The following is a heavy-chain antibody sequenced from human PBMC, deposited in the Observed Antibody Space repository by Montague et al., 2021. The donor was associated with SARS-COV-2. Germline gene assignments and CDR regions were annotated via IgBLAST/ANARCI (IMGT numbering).Heavy chain of an antibody. CDR1: FGSISTYY. V-gene: IGHV4-59*01. CDR2: IFYNGST. J-gene: IGHJ5*01. Sequence: SETLSLTCTVSFGSISTYYWSWIRQPPGKGLEWIGFIFYNGSTKYNPSLKRLVSISLDTSKNQFSLKLSSVTAADTAVYYCARQDAWAYCGDECYRGWFDSWGQGTLVTVSS. D-gene: IGHD2-21*01. CDR3: ARQDAWAYCGDECYRGWFDS.